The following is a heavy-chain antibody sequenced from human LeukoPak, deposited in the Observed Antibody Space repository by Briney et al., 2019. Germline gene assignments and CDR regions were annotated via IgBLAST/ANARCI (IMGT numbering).Heavy chain of an antibody. CDR2: IKQDGSEK. CDR1: GFTFSSYW. V-gene: IGHV3-7*01. CDR3: ARGTKYCTNGVCYYGMDV. J-gene: IGHJ6*02. D-gene: IGHD2-8*01. Sequence: PGGSLRLSCAASGFTFSSYWMSWVRQAPGKGLEWVANIKQDGSEKYYVDSVKGRFTISRDNAKNSLYLQMNSLRAEDTAVYYCARGTKYCTNGVCYYGMDVWGQGTTVTVSS.